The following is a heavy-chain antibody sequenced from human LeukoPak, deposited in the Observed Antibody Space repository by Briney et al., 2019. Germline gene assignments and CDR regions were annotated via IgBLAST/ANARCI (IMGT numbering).Heavy chain of an antibody. CDR3: ARDPYSGAYGNTYYYYMDV. Sequence: PGGSLRLSCAASGFTFSSYTMNWVRQAPGKGLEWVSSISPTNWYLYHGDSVKGRFTISRDNARNSLYLQMNSLTAEDTAVYYCARDPYSGAYGNTYYYYMDVWGKGTTVTISS. D-gene: IGHD1-26*01. CDR1: GFTFSSYT. V-gene: IGHV3-21*01. CDR2: ISPTNWYL. J-gene: IGHJ6*03.